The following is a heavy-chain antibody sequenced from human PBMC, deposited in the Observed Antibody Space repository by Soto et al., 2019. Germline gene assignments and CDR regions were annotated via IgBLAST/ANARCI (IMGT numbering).Heavy chain of an antibody. V-gene: IGHV4-59*01. Sequence: QVHLQESGPGLVKPSETLSLTCTVSGASIRSFFWTWIRQPPGRGLEWIGNIYYSVSTNYNPSLKNRLTMSVDTSKNQFSLMLTSVTAADTAVYYCARPSGSYSYYYGMDVWGQGTTVTVSS. CDR2: IYYSVST. CDR3: ARPSGSYSYYYGMDV. CDR1: GASIRSFF. J-gene: IGHJ6*02. D-gene: IGHD1-26*01.